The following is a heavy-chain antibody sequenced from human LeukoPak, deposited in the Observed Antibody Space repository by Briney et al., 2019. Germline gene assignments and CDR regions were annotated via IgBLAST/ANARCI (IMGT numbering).Heavy chain of an antibody. CDR2: IIPMFGTA. V-gene: IGHV1-69*13. CDR3: ARGGVMATPLDY. J-gene: IGHJ4*02. D-gene: IGHD5-24*01. CDR1: GGIFSRYA. Sequence: ASVKVSCKASGGIFSRYATSWARQAPGKGLEWMGGIIPMFGTANYAQKFQGRVTITADESTSTAYMELSSLRLEDTAVYYCARGGVMATPLDYWGQGTLVTVSS.